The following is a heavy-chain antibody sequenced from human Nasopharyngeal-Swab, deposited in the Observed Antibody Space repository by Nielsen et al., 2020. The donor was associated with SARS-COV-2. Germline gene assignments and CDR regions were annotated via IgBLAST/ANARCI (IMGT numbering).Heavy chain of an antibody. V-gene: IGHV3-21*01. D-gene: IGHD3-22*01. CDR3: ARFTPNYYDSSGPVGY. CDR1: GFPFSSYS. J-gene: IGHJ4*02. Sequence: GESLKISCAASGFPFSSYSMNWVRQAPGKGLEWVSSISSSSSYIYYADSVKGRFTISRDNAKNSLYLQMNSLRAEDTAVYYCARFTPNYYDSSGPVGYWGQGTLVTVSS. CDR2: ISSSSSYI.